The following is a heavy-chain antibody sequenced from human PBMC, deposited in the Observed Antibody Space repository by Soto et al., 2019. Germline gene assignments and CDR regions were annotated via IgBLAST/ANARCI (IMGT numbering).Heavy chain of an antibody. V-gene: IGHV3-74*01. Sequence: GGSLRLSCAASGFTFSSYWMHWVRQAPGKGLVWVSRINSDGSSTSYADSVKGRFTISRDNAKNTLYLQMNSLRAEDTAVYYCARGYCSGGSCFIFDYWGQGTLVTVSS. CDR3: ARGYCSGGSCFIFDY. D-gene: IGHD2-15*01. CDR1: GFTFSSYW. CDR2: INSDGSST. J-gene: IGHJ4*02.